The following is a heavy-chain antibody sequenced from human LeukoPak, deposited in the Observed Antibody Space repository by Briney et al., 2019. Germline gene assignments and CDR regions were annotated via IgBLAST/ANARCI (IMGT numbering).Heavy chain of an antibody. V-gene: IGHV1-46*01. CDR2: IYPRDGST. Sequence: ASVKVSCKASGYTFTSNYIHWVRQAPGQGLEWMGMIYPRDGSTSYAQKFQGRVTVTRDTSTSTVHMELSGLRSEDTAVYYCARDQEGFDYWAREPWSPSPQ. CDR1: GYTFTSNY. J-gene: IGHJ4*02. CDR3: ARDQEGFDY.